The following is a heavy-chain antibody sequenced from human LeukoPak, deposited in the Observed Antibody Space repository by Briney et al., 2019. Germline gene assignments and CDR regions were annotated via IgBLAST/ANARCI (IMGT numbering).Heavy chain of an antibody. J-gene: IGHJ4*02. D-gene: IGHD5-12*01. CDR3: AKGLPQYHVDIVATIPFDY. V-gene: IGHV3-23*01. Sequence: GGSLRLSCEGSGLTFRSYGMSWVRQAPGKGLEWVSAISGSGGSTYYADSVKGRFTISRDNSKNTLYLQMNSLRAEDTAVYYCAKGLPQYHVDIVATIPFDYWGQGTLVTVSS. CDR1: GLTFRSYG. CDR2: ISGSGGST.